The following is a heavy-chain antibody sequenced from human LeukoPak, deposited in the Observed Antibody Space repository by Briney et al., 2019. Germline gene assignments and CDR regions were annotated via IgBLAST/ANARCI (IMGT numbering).Heavy chain of an antibody. CDR1: GFTVSSNY. D-gene: IGHD5/OR15-5a*01. CDR2: IYSGGST. CDR3: ASGSRFDY. J-gene: IGHJ4*02. Sequence: GGSLRLSCAASGFTVSSNYMTWVRQAPGKGLEWVSVIYSGGSTYSADSVKGRFTISRDNSKNTLYLQMNSLRTEDTAVYYCASGSRFDYWGQGTLVTVSS. V-gene: IGHV3-53*05.